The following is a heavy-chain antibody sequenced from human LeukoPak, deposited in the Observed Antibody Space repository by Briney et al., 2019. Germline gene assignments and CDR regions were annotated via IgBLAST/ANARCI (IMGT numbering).Heavy chain of an antibody. Sequence: GASVKVSCKASGYTFTGFYMHWVRQAPGQGLEWMGWINPHSADTGYAQKFLGRVTMTRDMSISTIYMELTRLRFDDTALYYCARWDGYSSSPDYWGQGTLVTVSS. CDR1: GYTFTGFY. V-gene: IGHV1-2*02. J-gene: IGHJ4*02. CDR2: INPHSADT. D-gene: IGHD6-13*01. CDR3: ARWDGYSSSPDY.